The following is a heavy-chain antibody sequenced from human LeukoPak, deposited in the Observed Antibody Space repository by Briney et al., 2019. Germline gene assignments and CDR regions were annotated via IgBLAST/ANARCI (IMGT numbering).Heavy chain of an antibody. D-gene: IGHD6-13*01. V-gene: IGHV3-73*01. J-gene: IGHJ4*02. CDR3: TIEYSSSWYLDY. Sequence: PGGSLRLSCAASGFTFSGSAIHWVRRASGKGLEWVGRIKTKTNSYATAYAASVKGRFTISRDDAKNTAYLQMNSLKSEDTAVYYCTIEYSSSWYLDYWGQGTLVTVSS. CDR1: GFTFSGSA. CDR2: IKTKTNSYAT.